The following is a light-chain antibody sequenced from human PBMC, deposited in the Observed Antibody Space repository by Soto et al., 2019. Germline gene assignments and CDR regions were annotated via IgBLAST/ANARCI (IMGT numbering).Light chain of an antibody. J-gene: IGKJ5*01. Sequence: DIQMTQSPASLSVSVGDRVTITCRVSQSINNYLNWYLQRPGQAPKLLIRSASTLQRGVPSRFSGSGSRTELTLTIADLQPDDFGTYYCQQSLTMPITFGHGTRLDIK. CDR1: QSINNY. CDR2: SAS. V-gene: IGKV1-39*01. CDR3: QQSLTMPIT.